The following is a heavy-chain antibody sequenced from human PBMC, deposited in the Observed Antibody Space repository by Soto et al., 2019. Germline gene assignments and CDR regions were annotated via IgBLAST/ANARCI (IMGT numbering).Heavy chain of an antibody. CDR1: GGSISSYY. CDR2: IYYSGST. Sequence: SETLSLTCTVSGGSISSYYWSWIRQPPGKGLEWIGYIYYSGSTNYNPSLKSRVTISVDTSKNQFSLKLSSVTAADTAVYYCAGDDYGEHFDYWGQGTLVTVSS. J-gene: IGHJ4*02. CDR3: AGDDYGEHFDY. V-gene: IGHV4-59*01. D-gene: IGHD4-17*01.